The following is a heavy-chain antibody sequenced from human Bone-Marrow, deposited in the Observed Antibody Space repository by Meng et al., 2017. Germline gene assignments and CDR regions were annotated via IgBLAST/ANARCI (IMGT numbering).Heavy chain of an antibody. CDR1: GFTVSSNY. V-gene: IGHV3-53*01. CDR3: AREGYYYDSSGYYLTPHWYFDL. Sequence: LSLTCAASGFTVSSNYMSWVRQAPGKGLEWVSVIYSGGSTYYADSVKGRFTISRDNSKNTLYLQMNSLRAEDTAVYYCAREGYYYDSSGYYLTPHWYFDLWGRGTLVTVSS. CDR2: IYSGGST. D-gene: IGHD3-22*01. J-gene: IGHJ2*01.